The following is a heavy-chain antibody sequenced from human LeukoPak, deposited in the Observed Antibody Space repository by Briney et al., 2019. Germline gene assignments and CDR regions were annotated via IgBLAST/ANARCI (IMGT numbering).Heavy chain of an antibody. D-gene: IGHD5-12*01. Sequence: SETLSLTCTVSGGSISSYYWSWIRQPPGKGLEWIGYIYYSGSTNYNPSLKSRVTISVDTSKNQFSLKLSSVTAADTAVYYCARRPGYLFDYWGQGTLVTVSS. CDR1: GGSISSYY. CDR2: IYYSGST. CDR3: ARRPGYLFDY. J-gene: IGHJ4*02. V-gene: IGHV4-59*08.